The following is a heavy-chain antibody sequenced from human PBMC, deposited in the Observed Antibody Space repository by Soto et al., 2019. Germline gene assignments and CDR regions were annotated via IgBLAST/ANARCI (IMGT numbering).Heavy chain of an antibody. J-gene: IGHJ4*02. D-gene: IGHD5-12*01. CDR1: GYNFTSYA. V-gene: IGHV1-3*01. CDR3: ARDVEMATIRYYFDY. Sequence: ASVEVSCRASGYNFTSYAMHWVRHAPGQKLEWMGWINAGNGNTKYSQKFQGRVTITRDTSASTAYMGLSSLRSEDTAVYYCARDVEMATIRYYFDYWGQGTLVTVSS. CDR2: INAGNGNT.